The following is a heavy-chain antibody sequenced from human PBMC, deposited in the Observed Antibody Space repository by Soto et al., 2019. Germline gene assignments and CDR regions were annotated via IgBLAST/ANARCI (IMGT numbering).Heavy chain of an antibody. CDR1: GYTFTSYG. CDR3: ARDLRGQWLVTFDY. V-gene: IGHV1-18*01. CDR2: ISAYNGNT. Sequence: ASVKVSCKASGYTFTSYGISWVRQAPGQGLEWMGWISAYNGNTNYAQKLQGRVTMTTDTSTSTAYMELRSLRSDDTAVYYCARDLRGQWLVTFDYWGEGTLVTVSS. J-gene: IGHJ4*02. D-gene: IGHD6-19*01.